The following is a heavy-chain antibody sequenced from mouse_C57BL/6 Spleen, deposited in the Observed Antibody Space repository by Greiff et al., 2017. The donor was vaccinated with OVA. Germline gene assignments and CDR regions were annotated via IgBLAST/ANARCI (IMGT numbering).Heavy chain of an antibody. V-gene: IGHV3-6*01. J-gene: IGHJ2*01. D-gene: IGHD1-1*01. Sequence: EVQLVESGPGLVKPSQSLSLTCSVTGYSITSGYYWNWIRQFPGNKLEWMGYISYDGSNNYNPSLKNRISITRDTSTNQFFLKLNSVTTEDTATYYCARDPLAYYFDYWGQGTTLTVSS. CDR3: ARDPLAYYFDY. CDR1: GYSITSGYY. CDR2: ISYDGSN.